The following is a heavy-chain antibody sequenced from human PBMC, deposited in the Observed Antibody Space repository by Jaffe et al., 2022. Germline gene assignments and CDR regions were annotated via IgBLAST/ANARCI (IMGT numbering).Heavy chain of an antibody. CDR1: GGTFSSYA. CDR3: ASWGIGLDGSSYYYYYMDV. V-gene: IGHV1-69*05. Sequence: QVQLVQSGAEVKKPGSSVKVSCKASGGTFSSYAISWVRQAPGQGLEWMGGIIPIFGTANYAQKFQGRVTITTDESTSTAYMELSSLRSEDTAVYYCASWGIGLDGSSYYYYYMDVWGKGTTVTVSS. J-gene: IGHJ6*03. D-gene: IGHD3-10*01. CDR2: IIPIFGTA.